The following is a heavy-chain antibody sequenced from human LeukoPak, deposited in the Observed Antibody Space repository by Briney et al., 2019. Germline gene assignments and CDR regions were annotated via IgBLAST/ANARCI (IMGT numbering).Heavy chain of an antibody. CDR3: TREAPTTVTTLDY. V-gene: IGHV3-48*01. CDR1: GLTVSTTF. D-gene: IGHD4-17*01. Sequence: GGSLRLSCAASGLTVSTTFMGWVRQAPGKGLEWVSHISSSSRTIYYADPVKGRFTISRDNAKNSLYLQMNSLRAEDTAVYYCTREAPTTVTTLDYWGRGTLVTVSS. CDR2: ISSSSRTI. J-gene: IGHJ4*02.